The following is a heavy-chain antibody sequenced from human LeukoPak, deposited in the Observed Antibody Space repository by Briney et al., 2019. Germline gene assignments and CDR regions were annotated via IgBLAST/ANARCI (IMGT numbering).Heavy chain of an antibody. J-gene: IGHJ6*03. D-gene: IGHD2-15*01. Sequence: GGSLRLSCAASGFTFSDHYMSWIRQAPGKGLEWVSYISSSGSTIYYADSVKGRLTISRENAKNSLYLQMNSLRAEDTAVYYCAREGCSGGSCYYNYYYMDVWGKGTTVTVSS. CDR1: GFTFSDHY. CDR3: AREGCSGGSCYYNYYYMDV. CDR2: ISSSGSTI. V-gene: IGHV3-11*04.